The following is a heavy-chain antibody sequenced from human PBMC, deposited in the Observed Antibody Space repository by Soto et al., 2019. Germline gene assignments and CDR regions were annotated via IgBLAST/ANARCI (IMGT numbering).Heavy chain of an antibody. D-gene: IGHD1-26*01. J-gene: IGHJ6*02. Sequence: QVQLQESGPGLVKPSGTLSLTCAVSGGSISSSNWWSWVRQPPGKGLEWIGEIYHSGSTNYNPSLKGRITISVDKSKNQFSLKLSSVTAEDTAVYYCARVSGSYYYGMDVWGQGTTVTVSS. CDR2: IYHSGST. V-gene: IGHV4-4*02. CDR1: GGSISSSNW. CDR3: ARVSGSYYYGMDV.